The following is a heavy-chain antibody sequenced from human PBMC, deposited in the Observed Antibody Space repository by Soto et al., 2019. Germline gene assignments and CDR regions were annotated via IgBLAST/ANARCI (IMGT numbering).Heavy chain of an antibody. J-gene: IGHJ4*02. Sequence: SETLSLTCAVYGGSGGSFSGYYWSWIRQPPGKGLEWIGEINHSGSTNYNPSLKSRVTISVDRSKNQFSLKLSSVTTADTAVYYCAGSGYYPNYFDYWGQGTLVTVSS. CDR1: GGSGGSFSGYY. CDR3: AGSGYYPNYFDY. V-gene: IGHV4-34*01. D-gene: IGHD3-22*01. CDR2: INHSGST.